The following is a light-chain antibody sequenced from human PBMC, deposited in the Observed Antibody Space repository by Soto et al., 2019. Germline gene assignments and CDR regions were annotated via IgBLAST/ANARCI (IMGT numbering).Light chain of an antibody. V-gene: IGLV2-14*03. CDR1: SSDVDGYNY. J-gene: IGLJ1*01. CDR3: SSYTGSNTHYV. Sequence: QSALTQPASVSGSPGQSITISCTGTSSDVDGYNYVSWYQQHPGRAPKLMIYDVTNRPSGVSNRFSGSKSGNTASLTISGLQAEDEADYYCSSYTGSNTHYVFGTGTKVTVL. CDR2: DVT.